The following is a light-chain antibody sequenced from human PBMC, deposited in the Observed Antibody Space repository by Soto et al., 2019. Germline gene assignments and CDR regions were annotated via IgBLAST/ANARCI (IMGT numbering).Light chain of an antibody. CDR2: NNN. V-gene: IGLV1-44*01. CDR3: AAGDDRRNGGV. J-gene: IGLJ3*02. CDR1: SSNIGRNA. Sequence: QSVLTQPPSASGTPGQRVTNSCFGSSSNIGRNAVSWYQQFPGTAPKLLIHNNNQRPSGVPDRFSGSKSGTSASLAISGLQSEDEADYYCAAGDDRRNGGVFGGGTKVTVL.